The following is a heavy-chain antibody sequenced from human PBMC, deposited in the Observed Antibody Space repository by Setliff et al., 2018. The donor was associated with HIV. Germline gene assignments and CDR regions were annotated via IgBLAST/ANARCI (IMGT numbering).Heavy chain of an antibody. CDR3: ARSSRGSYYMDV. Sequence: SETLSLTCTVSGGSISNYYWSWIRQPPGKGLEWIGCGYYSGITHYDPSLKSRVSISVDASKNQFSLRLNSVTVADTAVYFCARSSRGSYYMDVWGKGTTVTVSS. J-gene: IGHJ6*03. CDR2: GYYSGIT. V-gene: IGHV4-59*08. D-gene: IGHD6-6*01. CDR1: GGSISNYY.